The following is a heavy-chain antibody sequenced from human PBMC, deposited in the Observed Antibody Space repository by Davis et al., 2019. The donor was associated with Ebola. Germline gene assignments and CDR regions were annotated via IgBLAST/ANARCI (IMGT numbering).Heavy chain of an antibody. CDR2: IRSKANSYAT. CDR1: GFTFSGSA. D-gene: IGHD4-11*01. J-gene: IGHJ4*02. CDR3: TGATTVTGDY. Sequence: GESLKISCAASGFTFSGSAMHWVRQASGKGLEWVGRIRSKANSYATAYAASLKGRFTISRDDSKNTAYLQMNSLKTEDTAVYYCTGATTVTGDYWGQGTLVTVSS. V-gene: IGHV3-73*01.